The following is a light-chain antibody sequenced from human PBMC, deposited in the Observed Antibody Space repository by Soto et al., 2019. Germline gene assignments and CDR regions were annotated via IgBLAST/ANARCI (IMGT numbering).Light chain of an antibody. J-gene: IGKJ2*01. CDR3: QQYGSSPPYT. CDR1: QSVSSSY. Sequence: EIVLTQSPGTLSLSPGERATLSCRASQSVSSSYLAWYQQKPGQAPRLLIYGASSRATGIPDRFSGSGFGKDFTLTISGLEPEDFGVYYCQQYGSSPPYTFGQGTKLEIK. V-gene: IGKV3-20*01. CDR2: GAS.